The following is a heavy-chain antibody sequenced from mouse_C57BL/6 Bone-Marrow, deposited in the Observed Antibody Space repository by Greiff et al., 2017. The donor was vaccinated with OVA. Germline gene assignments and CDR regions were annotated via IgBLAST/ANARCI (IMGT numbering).Heavy chain of an antibody. Sequence: EVKLVESGGGLVKPGGSLKLSCAASGFTFSSYAMSWVRQTPEKRLEWVATISDVGSYTYYPDNVKGRFTISRDNAKNNLYLQMSHLKSEDTAMYYCARAGSNYLDYWGQGTTLTVSS. CDR2: ISDVGSYT. V-gene: IGHV5-4*03. CDR3: ARAGSNYLDY. J-gene: IGHJ2*01. CDR1: GFTFSSYA. D-gene: IGHD5-1*01.